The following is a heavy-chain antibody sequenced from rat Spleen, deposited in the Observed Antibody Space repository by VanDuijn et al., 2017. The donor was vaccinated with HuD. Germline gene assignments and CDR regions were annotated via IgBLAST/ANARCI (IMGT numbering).Heavy chain of an antibody. CDR3: LPRGYNPLFVY. J-gene: IGHJ3*01. Sequence: EVQLVETGGGLVQPGKSLKLSCVASGFTFSRYWMYWVRQAPTKGLEWVASITYDGSSTYYRDSVKGRFTISRDNAKSTLYLQMGSLRSEDTATYYCLPRGYNPLFVYWGQGTLVTVSS. V-gene: IGHV5-29*01. CDR2: ITYDGSST. CDR1: GFTFSRYW. D-gene: IGHD1-11*01.